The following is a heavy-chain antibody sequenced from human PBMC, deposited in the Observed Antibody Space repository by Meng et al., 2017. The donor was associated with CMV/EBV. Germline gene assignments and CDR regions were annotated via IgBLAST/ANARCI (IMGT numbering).Heavy chain of an antibody. J-gene: IGHJ4*02. D-gene: IGHD1-7*01. V-gene: IGHV1-69*05. Sequence: SVKVSCKASGGTFSSYAISWVRQAPGQGLEWMGGIIPIFGTANYAQKFQGRVTITTDESTSTAYMELNSLRAEDTAVYYCARDRTEYNWNYGVWDYWGQGTLVTVSS. CDR3: ARDRTEYNWNYGVWDY. CDR1: GGTFSSYA. CDR2: IIPIFGTA.